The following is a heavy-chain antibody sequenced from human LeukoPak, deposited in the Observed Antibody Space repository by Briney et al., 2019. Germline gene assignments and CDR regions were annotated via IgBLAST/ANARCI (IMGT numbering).Heavy chain of an antibody. CDR1: GGSISSSSYY. CDR2: IYYSGST. CDR3: ARVKYYDILTGYYAFDI. V-gene: IGHV4-39*07. J-gene: IGHJ3*02. Sequence: SETLSLTCTVSGGSISSSSYYWGWIRQPPGKGLEWIGSIYYSGSTYYNPSLKSRVTISVDTSKNQFSLKLSSVTAADTAVYYCARVKYYDILTGYYAFDIWGQGTMVTVSS. D-gene: IGHD3-9*01.